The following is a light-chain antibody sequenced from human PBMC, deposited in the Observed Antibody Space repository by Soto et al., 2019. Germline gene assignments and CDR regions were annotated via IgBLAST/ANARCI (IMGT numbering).Light chain of an antibody. Sequence: DIQMTQSPSSLSASVGDRVTITCRASQHVGTYLNWYQHIAGKVPKLLIYAASHLQRGVPSRFSGSGSGTDFTLTISSLQPEDFATYYCQQSYSPVMYTFGQGTKLEI. CDR1: QHVGTY. V-gene: IGKV1-39*01. CDR3: QQSYSPVMYT. CDR2: AAS. J-gene: IGKJ2*01.